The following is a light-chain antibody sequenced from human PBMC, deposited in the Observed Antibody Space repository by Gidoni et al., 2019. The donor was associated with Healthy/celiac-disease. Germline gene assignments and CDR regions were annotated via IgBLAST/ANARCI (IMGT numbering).Light chain of an antibody. CDR3: QQYGSSPPWP. CDR2: GAS. Sequence: DIVLTQSPGTLSLSPGERATLSCRASKSVSSSYLAWYQQKPGQAPRLLIDGASSRATGIPDRFSGSGSGTDFTLTISRLEPEDFAVYYCQQYGSSPPWPFGQGTKVEIK. V-gene: IGKV3-20*01. J-gene: IGKJ1*01. CDR1: KSVSSSY.